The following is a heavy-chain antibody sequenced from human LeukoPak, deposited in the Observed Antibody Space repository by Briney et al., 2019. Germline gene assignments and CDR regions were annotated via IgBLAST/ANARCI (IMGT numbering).Heavy chain of an antibody. V-gene: IGHV3-48*01. Sequence: GGPLRLSCAASGFTFSSYSMIWVRHAPGKALEWLSYISSSSSTIYYADSVKGRFTISRDNAKNSLYLQMNSLRAEDTAVYYCARGDCSGGSCYLSLTTIDYWGQGTLVTVSS. D-gene: IGHD2-15*01. CDR2: ISSSSSTI. J-gene: IGHJ4*02. CDR3: ARGDCSGGSCYLSLTTIDY. CDR1: GFTFSSYS.